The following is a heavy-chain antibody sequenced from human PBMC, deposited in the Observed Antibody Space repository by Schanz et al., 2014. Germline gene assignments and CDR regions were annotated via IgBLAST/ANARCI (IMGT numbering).Heavy chain of an antibody. V-gene: IGHV3-23*04. D-gene: IGHD3-16*01. CDR2: ISGSGGST. CDR3: ARGDISLSYWYFDL. Sequence: EVQLVESGGGLVQPGGSLRLSCAASGFTFSSYAMSWVRQAPGKGLEWVSAISGSGGSTDYADSVKGRFTISRDNSENTVFLQMNSLRAEDTAVYYCARGDISLSYWYFDLWGRGTLVTVSS. J-gene: IGHJ2*01. CDR1: GFTFSSYA.